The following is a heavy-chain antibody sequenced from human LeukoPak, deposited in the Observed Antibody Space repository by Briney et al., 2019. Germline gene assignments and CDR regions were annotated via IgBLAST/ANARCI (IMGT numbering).Heavy chain of an antibody. CDR1: GGTFSSYA. Sequence: SVKVSCKASGGTFSSYAISWVRQAPGQGLEWMGGIIPIFGTANYAQKFQGRVTITTDESTSTTYMELSSLRSEDTAVYYCARAYSYYYYMDVWGKGTTVTVSS. J-gene: IGHJ6*03. V-gene: IGHV1-69*05. CDR2: IIPIFGTA. CDR3: ARAYSYYYYMDV.